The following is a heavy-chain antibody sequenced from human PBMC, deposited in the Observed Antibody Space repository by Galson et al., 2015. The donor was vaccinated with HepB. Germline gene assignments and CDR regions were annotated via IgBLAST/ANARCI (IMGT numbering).Heavy chain of an antibody. CDR3: AKDRRWLLQEFDY. CDR2: ISASGTNT. Sequence: LRLSCAASGFTFSSNAMNYVRQAPGKGLEWVAAISASGTNTYYADSVKGRFTISRDNFKSMVYLQMNSLRVEDTAIYYCAKDRRWLLQEFDYWGQGTLATVSS. CDR1: GFTFSSNA. D-gene: IGHD2-15*01. J-gene: IGHJ4*02. V-gene: IGHV3-23*01.